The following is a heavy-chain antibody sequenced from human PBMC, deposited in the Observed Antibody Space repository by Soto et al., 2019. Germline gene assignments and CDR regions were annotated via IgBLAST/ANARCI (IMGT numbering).Heavy chain of an antibody. Sequence: GGSLRLSCAASGFTFTNYAMSWVRQAPGKGLEWVSLITSGGSTYYADSVKGRFTISRDNSKNTLYLQVNSPRAEDTALFYCARADSSDYYYPYWGQGTRVTVSS. D-gene: IGHD3-22*01. CDR1: GFTFTNYA. CDR2: ITSGGST. CDR3: ARADSSDYYYPY. J-gene: IGHJ1*01. V-gene: IGHV3-23*01.